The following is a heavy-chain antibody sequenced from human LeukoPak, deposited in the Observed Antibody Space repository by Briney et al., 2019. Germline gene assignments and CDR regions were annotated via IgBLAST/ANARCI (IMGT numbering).Heavy chain of an antibody. CDR1: GFTFDDYA. CDR2: ISWNSGSI. D-gene: IGHD3-10*01. V-gene: IGHV3-9*01. J-gene: IGHJ5*01. CDR3: AREGVGGFDS. Sequence: QSGGSLRLSCAASGFTFDDYAMHWVRQAPGKGLEWVSGISWNSGSIGYADSVKGRFTISRDNAKNSLYLQMNSLRVEDTAVYYCAREGVGGFDSWGQGTLVTVSS.